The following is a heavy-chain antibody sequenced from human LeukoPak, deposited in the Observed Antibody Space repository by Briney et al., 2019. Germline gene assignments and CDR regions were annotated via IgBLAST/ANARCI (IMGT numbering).Heavy chain of an antibody. Sequence: PGGSLRLSCAASGFTFSSYWMSGVRQAPGKGLEWGANIKQDGSEEVYVASVKGRFTISRDNAKNSLFLQMNTLRAEDTAVYYCARDPYSSTWSYGMDVWGQGTTVTGSS. V-gene: IGHV3-7*05. J-gene: IGHJ6*02. CDR3: ARDPYSSTWSYGMDV. CDR2: IKQDGSEE. CDR1: GFTFSSYW. D-gene: IGHD6-6*01.